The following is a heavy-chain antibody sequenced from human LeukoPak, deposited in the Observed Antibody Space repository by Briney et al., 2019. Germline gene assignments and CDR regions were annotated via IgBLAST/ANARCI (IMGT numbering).Heavy chain of an antibody. V-gene: IGHV1-46*01. D-gene: IGHD5-12*01. CDR2: INPSGGST. J-gene: IGHJ4*02. CDR1: GYTFTSYY. CDR3: ARAGSSSSTPGYSGYDHFDY. Sequence: ASVKVSCKASGYTFTSYYMHWVRQAPGQGLEWMGIINPSGGSTSYAQKFQGRVTMTWDTSTSTVYMELSSLRSEDTAVYYCARAGSSSSTPGYSGYDHFDYWGQGTLVTVSS.